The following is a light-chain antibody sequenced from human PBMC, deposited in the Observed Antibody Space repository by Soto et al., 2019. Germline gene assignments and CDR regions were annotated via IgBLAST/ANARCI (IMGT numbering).Light chain of an antibody. CDR3: CSYAGSYTYV. V-gene: IGLV2-11*01. Sequence: QSALTQPRSVSGSPGQSVTISCTGTSSDVGGYNYVSWYQQHPGKAPKLMIYDVNKRPSGVPDRFSGSMSGNTASLTISGLQAEDEADYYCCSYAGSYTYVFGTGTKLTVL. CDR1: SSDVGGYNY. CDR2: DVN. J-gene: IGLJ1*01.